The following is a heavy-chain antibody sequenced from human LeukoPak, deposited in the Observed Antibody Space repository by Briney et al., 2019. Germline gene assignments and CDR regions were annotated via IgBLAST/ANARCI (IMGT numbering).Heavy chain of an antibody. J-gene: IGHJ4*02. D-gene: IGHD3-22*01. V-gene: IGHV3-23*01. CDR2: ISGSGGST. CDR3: AKTGSGYYYDSSGYYYGDYFDY. CDR1: GFTFSSYA. Sequence: GGSLRLSCAASGFTFSSYAMSWVRQAPGKGLEWVSAISGSGGSTYYADSVKGRFTISRDNSKNTLYLQMNSLRAEDTAVYYCAKTGSGYYYDSSGYYYGDYFDYWGQGTLVTVSS.